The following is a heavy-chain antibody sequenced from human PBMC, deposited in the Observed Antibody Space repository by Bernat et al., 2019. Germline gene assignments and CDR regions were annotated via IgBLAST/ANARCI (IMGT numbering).Heavy chain of an antibody. CDR3: AKVRVGATAFDY. CDR2: ISGSGGST. J-gene: IGHJ4*02. Sequence: VQLVESGGGVVQPGRSLRLSCAASGFTFTSYGFHWVRQAPGKGLEWVSAISGSGGSTYYADSVKGRFTISRDNSKNTLYLQMNSLRAEDTAVYYCAKVRVGATAFDYWGQGTLVTVSS. D-gene: IGHD1-26*01. CDR1: GFTFTSYG. V-gene: IGHV3-23*04.